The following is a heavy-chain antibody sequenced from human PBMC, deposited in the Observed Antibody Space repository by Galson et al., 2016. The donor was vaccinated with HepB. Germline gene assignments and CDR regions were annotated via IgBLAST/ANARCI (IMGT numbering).Heavy chain of an antibody. J-gene: IGHJ6*04. D-gene: IGHD5-12*01. CDR3: AKEVEDIVATTYYYSGMDV. Sequence: SLRLSCAASGFTFSYYGMHWVRQAPGKGLAWVAVISYDGSNKYYADSVMGRITISRDNSKNTLYLQMNSLRAEDTAVYYCAKEVEDIVATTYYYSGMDVWGKGTTVTVSS. CDR1: GFTFSYYG. CDR2: ISYDGSNK. V-gene: IGHV3-30*18.